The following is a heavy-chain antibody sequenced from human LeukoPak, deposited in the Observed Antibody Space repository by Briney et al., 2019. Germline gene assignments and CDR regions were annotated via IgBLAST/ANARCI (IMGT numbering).Heavy chain of an antibody. CDR1: GFTFSSYA. D-gene: IGHD3-3*01. CDR3: AKEEYYDFWSGYLVY. V-gene: IGHV3-30*02. Sequence: GGSLRLSCAASGFTFSSYAMHWVRQAPGKGLEWVAFIRYDGSNKYYADSVKGRFTISRDNSKNTLYLQMNSLRAEDTAVYYCAKEEYYDFWSGYLVYWGQGTLVTVSS. J-gene: IGHJ4*02. CDR2: IRYDGSNK.